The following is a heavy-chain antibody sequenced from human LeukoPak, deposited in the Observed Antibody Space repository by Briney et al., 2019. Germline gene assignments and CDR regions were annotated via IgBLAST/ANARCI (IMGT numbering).Heavy chain of an antibody. Sequence: SETLSLTCTVSGGSISSSSYYWGWIRQPPGKGLEWIGYIYYSGSTNYNPSLKSRVTISVDTSKNQFSLKLSSVTAADTAVYYCARSGAYGSGSDYWGQGTLVTVSS. CDR1: GGSISSSSYY. J-gene: IGHJ4*02. D-gene: IGHD3-10*01. V-gene: IGHV4-61*05. CDR2: IYYSGST. CDR3: ARSGAYGSGSDY.